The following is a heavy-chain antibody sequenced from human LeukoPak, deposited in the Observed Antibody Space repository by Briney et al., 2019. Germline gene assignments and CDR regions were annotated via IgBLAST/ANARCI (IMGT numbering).Heavy chain of an antibody. D-gene: IGHD3-22*01. Sequence: GGSLRLSCAASGFTFSYYSMTWVRQAPGKGLEWVSYIDSSSATTYYAASVKGRFTISRDNAKNSLYLQMNSLRAEDTAVYFCARPLPLDSSGYHDAFDIWGQGAMVTVSS. J-gene: IGHJ3*02. CDR1: GFTFSYYS. CDR2: IDSSSATT. V-gene: IGHV3-48*04. CDR3: ARPLPLDSSGYHDAFDI.